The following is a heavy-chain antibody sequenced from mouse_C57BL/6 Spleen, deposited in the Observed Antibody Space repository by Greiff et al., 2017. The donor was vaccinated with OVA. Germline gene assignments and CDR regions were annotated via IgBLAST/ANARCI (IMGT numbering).Heavy chain of an antibody. CDR2: IDPSDSYT. CDR3: ARGGLPYYFDY. J-gene: IGHJ2*01. D-gene: IGHD3-1*01. V-gene: IGHV1-59*01. CDR1: GYTFTSYW. Sequence: QVQLQQPGAELVRPGTSVKLSCKASGYTFTSYWMHWVKQRPGQGLEWIGVIDPSDSYTNYNQKFKGKATLTVDTSSSTAYMQLSSLTSEDSAVYYCARGGLPYYFDYWGQGTTLTVSS.